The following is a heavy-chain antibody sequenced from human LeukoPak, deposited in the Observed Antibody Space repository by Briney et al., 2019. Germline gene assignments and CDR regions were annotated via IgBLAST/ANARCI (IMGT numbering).Heavy chain of an antibody. Sequence: VASVKVSCKASGFTFSSSTMQWVRQARGQRLEWIGWIVVGSGNTNYAQKFQERVTISRDMPTSTAYMELSSLTSEDTAVFYCAADGPADLFDGSEDPPRDAFEIWGQGAMVTVSS. J-gene: IGHJ3*02. CDR3: AADGPADLFDGSEDPPRDAFEI. V-gene: IGHV1-58*02. CDR2: IVVGSGNT. CDR1: GFTFSSST. D-gene: IGHD3-22*01.